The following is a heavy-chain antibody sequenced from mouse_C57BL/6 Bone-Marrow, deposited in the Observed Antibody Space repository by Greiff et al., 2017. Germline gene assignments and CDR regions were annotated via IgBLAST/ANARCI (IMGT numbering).Heavy chain of an antibody. V-gene: IGHV3-6*01. Sequence: EVKLVESGPGLVKPSPSLSLTCSVTGYSITSGYYWNWIRQFPGNKLEWMGYISYDGSNNYNPSLKNRISITRDTSKNQFFLKLNSVTTEDTATYYCARWLLHAMDYWGQGTSVTVSS. CDR2: ISYDGSN. CDR1: GYSITSGYY. CDR3: ARWLLHAMDY. D-gene: IGHD2-3*01. J-gene: IGHJ4*01.